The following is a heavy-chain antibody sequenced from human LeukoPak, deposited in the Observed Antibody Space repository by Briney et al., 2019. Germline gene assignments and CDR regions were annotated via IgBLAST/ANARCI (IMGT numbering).Heavy chain of an antibody. D-gene: IGHD3-3*01. J-gene: IGHJ4*02. V-gene: IGHV3-23*01. CDR1: GFTFSNYA. CDR2: ISGSGDST. Sequence: GGSLRLSCAASGFTFSNYAMSWVRQAPGKGLEWVSAISGSGDSTYYADSVKGRFTISRDSSMETLYLQMNSLRAEDTATYFCAKRLSFGVAIGDFDCWGQGTLVTVSS. CDR3: AKRLSFGVAIGDFDC.